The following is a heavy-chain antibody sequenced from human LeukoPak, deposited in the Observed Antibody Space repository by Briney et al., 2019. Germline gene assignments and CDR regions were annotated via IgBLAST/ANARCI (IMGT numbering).Heavy chain of an antibody. CDR1: GFTFSSHG. Sequence: PGTSLRLSCAASGFTFSSHGIHWVCQAPGKGLEWVAVVSSDGGTTYYADSVKGRFTISRDNSKNTLYLQMNSLRGEDTAIYYCTKESATGSRYSFDYWGRGTLVTVSS. D-gene: IGHD2-15*01. CDR3: TKESATGSRYSFDY. V-gene: IGHV3-30*18. CDR2: VSSDGGTT. J-gene: IGHJ4*02.